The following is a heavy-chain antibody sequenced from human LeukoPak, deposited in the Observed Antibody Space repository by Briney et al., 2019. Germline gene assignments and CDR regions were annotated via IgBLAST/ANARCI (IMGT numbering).Heavy chain of an antibody. CDR3: ARLSGSYSDY. V-gene: IGHV4-59*01. D-gene: IGHD1-26*01. Sequence: SETLSLTCTVSGGSMSTYYWNWIRQSPGRGLEWIGYIYYTGITNYNPSLKSRVTISLDTSKNQFSLKVTSVTAADTAVYYCARLSGSYSDYWGQGTLVTVSS. CDR1: GGSMSTYY. CDR2: IYYTGIT. J-gene: IGHJ4*02.